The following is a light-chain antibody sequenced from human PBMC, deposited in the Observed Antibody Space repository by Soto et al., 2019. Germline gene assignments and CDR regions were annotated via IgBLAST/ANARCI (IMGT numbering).Light chain of an antibody. J-gene: IGKJ4*01. CDR2: AAS. CDR3: QKYNSAPLT. Sequence: DIQMTQSPSSLSASVGARVPITCRASQVISNYLAWYQQKSGKDPKLLIYAASTLQSGVPSRFSGSGSGTDFTLTISSLQPEDVATYYCQKYNSAPLTFGGGTKVDIK. V-gene: IGKV1-27*01. CDR1: QVISNY.